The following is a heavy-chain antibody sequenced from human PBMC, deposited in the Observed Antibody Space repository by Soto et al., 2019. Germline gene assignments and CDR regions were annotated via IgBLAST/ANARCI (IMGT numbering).Heavy chain of an antibody. CDR3: ARARGTYFFDY. CDR2: FYYSGST. V-gene: IGHV4-39*07. J-gene: IGHJ4*02. D-gene: IGHD1-26*01. CDR1: GDSISTNSYS. Sequence: SETLSLTCTVSGDSISTNSYSWGWIRQPPGQGLEWIGLFYYSGSTHYNPSLKGRLTVSVDTSKNQFSLKVSSVTAADTAIYYCARARGTYFFDYWGPGTLVTVSS.